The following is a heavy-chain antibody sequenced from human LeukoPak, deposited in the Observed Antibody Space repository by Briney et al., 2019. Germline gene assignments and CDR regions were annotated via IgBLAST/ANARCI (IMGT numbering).Heavy chain of an antibody. D-gene: IGHD2-15*01. Sequence: KPSETLSLTCAVSGGSISGSRNYWGWIRQPPGKGLEWIVSVHYTGSTYSNPPLTSRVTISVDTSKNQFFLKLNSVTAADTAVYYCARDGGGSLYGMDVWGQGTTVTVS. J-gene: IGHJ6*02. CDR1: GGSISGSRNY. CDR2: VHYTGST. CDR3: ARDGGGSLYGMDV. V-gene: IGHV4-39*07.